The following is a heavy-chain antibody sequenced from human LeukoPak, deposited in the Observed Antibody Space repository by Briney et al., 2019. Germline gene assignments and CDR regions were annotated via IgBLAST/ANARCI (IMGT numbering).Heavy chain of an antibody. D-gene: IGHD3-10*01. CDR3: AGTPWFGELTLDY. Sequence: ASVKVSFKASGFTFTSSTIQWVRQARGPRLEWIGWIVVGSGNTNYAQKFQERVIITRDMSTTTVYMELSSLRSEDTAVYYCAGTPWFGELTLDYWGQGSLVTVS. CDR1: GFTFTSST. V-gene: IGHV1-58*02. J-gene: IGHJ4*02. CDR2: IVVGSGNT.